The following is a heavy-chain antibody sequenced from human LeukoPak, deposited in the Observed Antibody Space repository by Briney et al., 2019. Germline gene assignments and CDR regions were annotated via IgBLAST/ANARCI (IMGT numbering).Heavy chain of an antibody. CDR1: GYTFTGYY. CDR2: INPNSGGT. V-gene: IGHV1-2*02. Sequence: ASVKVSCKASGYTFTGYYMHWVRQAPGQGLEWMGWINPNSGGTNYAQKFQGRVTMTRDTSISTAYMELSRLRSDDTAVYYCASVPSKFGPNEGLFDYWGQGTLVTVSS. D-gene: IGHD3-16*01. J-gene: IGHJ4*02. CDR3: ASVPSKFGPNEGLFDY.